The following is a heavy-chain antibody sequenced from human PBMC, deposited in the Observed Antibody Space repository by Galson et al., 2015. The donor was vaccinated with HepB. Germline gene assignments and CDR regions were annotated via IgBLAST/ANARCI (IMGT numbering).Heavy chain of an antibody. V-gene: IGHV3-7*03. CDR2: IKQDGSEK. Sequence: SLRLSCATSGLTFSNFWMSWVRQAPGKGLEYVANIKQDGSEKYYVDSVEGRFTISRGNAKSSVYLQMNSLRVEDTALYFCARDFDDWGQGTLVTVSS. CDR1: GLTFSNFW. CDR3: ARDFDD. J-gene: IGHJ5*02.